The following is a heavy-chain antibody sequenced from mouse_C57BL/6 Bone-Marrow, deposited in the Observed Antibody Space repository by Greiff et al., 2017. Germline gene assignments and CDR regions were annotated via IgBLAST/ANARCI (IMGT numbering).Heavy chain of an antibody. Sequence: QVQLQQSGAELARPGASVKLSCKASGYTFTSYGISWVKQRPGQGLEWIGEIYPRSGNTYYNEKFKGKATLTADKSSSTAYMELRSLTSEDSAVYFWASPGIYYYGSSPAYWGQGTLVTVSA. V-gene: IGHV1-81*01. J-gene: IGHJ3*01. CDR3: ASPGIYYYGSSPAY. D-gene: IGHD1-1*01. CDR2: IYPRSGNT. CDR1: GYTFTSYG.